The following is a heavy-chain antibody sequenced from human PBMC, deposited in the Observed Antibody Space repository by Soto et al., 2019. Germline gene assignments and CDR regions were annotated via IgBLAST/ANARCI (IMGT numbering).Heavy chain of an antibody. D-gene: IGHD6-13*01. CDR3: ATETAAGDYYYYGMDV. V-gene: IGHV1-24*01. CDR2: FDPEDGET. CDR1: GYTLTELS. J-gene: IGHJ6*02. Sequence: ASVNVSCKVSGYTLTELSMHWVRQAPGKGLEWMGGFDPEDGETIYAQKFQGRVTMTEDTSTDTAYMELSSLRSEDTAVYYCATETAAGDYYYYGMDVWGQGTTVTVSS.